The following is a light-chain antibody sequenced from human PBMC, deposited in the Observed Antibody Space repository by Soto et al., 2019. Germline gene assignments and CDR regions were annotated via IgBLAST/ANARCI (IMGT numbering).Light chain of an antibody. CDR3: ETWDSNTRV. CDR1: SGHSSYI. V-gene: IGLV4-60*03. J-gene: IGLJ1*01. Sequence: QTVVTQSSSASASLGSSVKLTCTLSSGHSSYIIAWHQQQPGKAPRYLMKLEGSGNYNKGSGVPDRFSGSSSGADRYLTISNLQSEDEADYYCETWDSNTRVFGTGTKLTVL. CDR2: LEGSGNY.